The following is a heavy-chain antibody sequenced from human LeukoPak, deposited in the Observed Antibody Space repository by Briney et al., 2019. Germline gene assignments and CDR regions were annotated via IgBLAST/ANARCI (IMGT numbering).Heavy chain of an antibody. CDR1: GGSISSGGYY. Sequence: ASGTLSLTCTVSGGSISSGGYYWSWIRQHPGKGLEWIGYIYYSGSTYYNPSLKSRVTISVDTSKNQFSLKLSSVTAADTAVYYCAREYSGYDWPYYFDYWGQGTLVTVSS. J-gene: IGHJ4*02. CDR2: IYYSGST. CDR3: AREYSGYDWPYYFDY. V-gene: IGHV4-31*03. D-gene: IGHD5-12*01.